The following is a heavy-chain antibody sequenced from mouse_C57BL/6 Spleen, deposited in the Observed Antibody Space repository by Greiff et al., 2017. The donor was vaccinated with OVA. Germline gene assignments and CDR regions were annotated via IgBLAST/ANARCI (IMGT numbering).Heavy chain of an antibody. J-gene: IGHJ2*01. V-gene: IGHV5-9*01. CDR2: ISGGGGNT. CDR1: GFTFSSYT. D-gene: IGHD4-1*01. CDR3: ARHYWDGDFDY. Sequence: EVQRVESGGGLVKPGGSLKLSCAASGFTFSSYTMSWVRQTPEKRLEWVATISGGGGNTYYPDSVKGRFTISRDNAKNTLYLQMSSLRSEDTALYYCARHYWDGDFDYWGQGTTLTVSS.